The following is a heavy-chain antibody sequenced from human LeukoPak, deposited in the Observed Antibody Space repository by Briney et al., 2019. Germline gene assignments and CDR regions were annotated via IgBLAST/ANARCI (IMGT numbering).Heavy chain of an antibody. Sequence: GGSLRLSCAASGFTFSSYSMNWVRQAPGKGLEWVSSISSSSSYIYYADSVKGRFTISRDNAKNSLYLQMNSLRAEDTAVYYCAREMGIVVVPAGLDPSGQGTLVTVSS. CDR1: GFTFSSYS. CDR2: ISSSSSYI. D-gene: IGHD2-2*03. J-gene: IGHJ5*02. V-gene: IGHV3-21*01. CDR3: AREMGIVVVPAGLDP.